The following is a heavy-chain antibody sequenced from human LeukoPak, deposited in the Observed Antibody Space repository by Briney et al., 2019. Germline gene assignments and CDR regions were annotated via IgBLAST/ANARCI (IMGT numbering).Heavy chain of an antibody. D-gene: IGHD6-6*01. V-gene: IGHV1-2*02. CDR2: INPNSGGT. CDR3: ASPTSGSSSGYGY. J-gene: IGHJ4*02. Sequence: GASVKVSCKASGYTFTGYYMHWERQAPGQGLEWMGWINPNSGGTNYAQKFQGRVTMTRDTSISTAYMELSRLRSDDTAVYYCASPTSGSSSGYGYWGQGTLVTVSS. CDR1: GYTFTGYY.